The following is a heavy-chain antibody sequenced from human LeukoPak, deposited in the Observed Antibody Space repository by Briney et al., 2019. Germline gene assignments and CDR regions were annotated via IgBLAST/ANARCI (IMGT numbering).Heavy chain of an antibody. V-gene: IGHV4-38-2*01. D-gene: IGHD2-2*01. J-gene: IGHJ4*02. CDR3: ARLYLRDHCSSTSCYGLYFDY. CDR1: GYSITSGYY. CDR2: IYHSGST. Sequence: PSETLSLTCAVSGYSITSGYYWGWIRQPPGKGLEWIGSIYHSGSTYYNPSLKTRVTISVDTSKNQFSLKLSSVTAADTAVYYCARLYLRDHCSSTSCYGLYFDYWGQETLVTVSS.